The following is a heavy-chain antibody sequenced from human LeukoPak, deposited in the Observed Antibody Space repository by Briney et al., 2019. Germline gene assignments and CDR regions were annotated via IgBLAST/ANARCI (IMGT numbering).Heavy chain of an antibody. J-gene: IGHJ5*02. CDR3: AREPGLPSYNWFDP. CDR2: ISSSSSTI. CDR1: GFTFSSYA. Sequence: GGSLRLSCAASGFTFSSYAMSWVRQAPGKGLEWVSYISSSSSTIYYADSVKGRFTISRDNAKNSLYLQMNSLRAEDTAVYYCAREPGLPSYNWFDPWGQGTLVTVSS. D-gene: IGHD5-18*01. V-gene: IGHV3-48*04.